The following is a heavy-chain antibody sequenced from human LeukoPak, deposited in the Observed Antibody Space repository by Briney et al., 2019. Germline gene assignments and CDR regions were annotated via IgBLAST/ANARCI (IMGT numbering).Heavy chain of an antibody. Sequence: PSETLSLTCTVPGGSISRYYWSWIRQPAGKGLEWIGRIHTSGSANYNPSLKSRVTMSVDTSKNQFSLKLSSVTAADAAVYYCAREEGVTTTTWFDPWGQGTLVTVSS. D-gene: IGHD4-17*01. V-gene: IGHV4-4*07. CDR1: GGSISRYY. CDR2: IHTSGSA. CDR3: AREEGVTTTTWFDP. J-gene: IGHJ5*02.